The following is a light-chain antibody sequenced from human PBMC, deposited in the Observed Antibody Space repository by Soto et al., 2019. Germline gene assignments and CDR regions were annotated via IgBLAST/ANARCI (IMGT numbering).Light chain of an antibody. Sequence: DIQMTQSPSTLSASVGDGVTITCRASQNISVWLAWYQQRPGKAPKFLIYDASSLETGVPSRFSGSGSGTEFTLTIRSLQPDEFAPYYCQQYDSSSPTFGQGTKLEIK. CDR3: QQYDSSSPT. CDR1: QNISVW. J-gene: IGKJ2*01. CDR2: DAS. V-gene: IGKV1-5*01.